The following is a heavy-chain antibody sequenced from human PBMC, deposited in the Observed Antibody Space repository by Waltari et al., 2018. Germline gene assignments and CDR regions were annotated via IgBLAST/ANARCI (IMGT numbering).Heavy chain of an antibody. V-gene: IGHV1-3*04. D-gene: IGHD3-10*01. CDR2: ISTGNGHA. J-gene: IGHJ4*02. CDR1: GYTFINHG. CDR3: ARGGSRAGFDY. Sequence: QVQLLQSGAEVKKPGASVKLSCKASGYTFINHGIHWVRQAPGQRLEWMGWISTGNGHARYSQKFQDRVTITSDTSATTVYMEVTTLKSEDTAVFYCARGGSRAGFDYWGQGTLVTVSS.